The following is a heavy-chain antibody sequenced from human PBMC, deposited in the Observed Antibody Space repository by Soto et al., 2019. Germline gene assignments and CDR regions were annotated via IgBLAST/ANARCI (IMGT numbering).Heavy chain of an antibody. CDR3: ARGRVDSLVVVPAAQGYYYYYGMDV. J-gene: IGHJ6*02. V-gene: IGHV4-34*01. CDR2: INHSGST. CDR1: GGSFSGYY. D-gene: IGHD2-2*01. Sequence: QVQLQQWGAGLLKPSETLSLTCAVYGGSFSGYYWSWIRQPPGKGLECIGEINHSGSTNYNPSLKSRVTISVDTSKHQFSLKLSSVTAADTAVYYCARGRVDSLVVVPAAQGYYYYYGMDVWGQGTTVTVSS.